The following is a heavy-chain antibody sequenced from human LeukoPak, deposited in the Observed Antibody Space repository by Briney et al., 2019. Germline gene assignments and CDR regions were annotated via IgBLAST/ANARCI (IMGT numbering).Heavy chain of an antibody. Sequence: GASVKVSCKASGYTFTSYDINWVRQATGQGLEWMGWMNPNSGNTGYAQKFQGRVTMTRNTSKNTAYMELSSLRSEDTAVYYCARAGYYYDSSGYPNGMDVWGQGTLVTVSS. CDR1: GYTFTSYD. J-gene: IGHJ4*02. CDR2: MNPNSGNT. D-gene: IGHD3-22*01. CDR3: ARAGYYYDSSGYPNGMDV. V-gene: IGHV1-8*01.